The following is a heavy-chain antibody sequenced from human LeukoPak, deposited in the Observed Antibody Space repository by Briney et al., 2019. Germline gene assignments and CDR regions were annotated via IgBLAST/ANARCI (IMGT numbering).Heavy chain of an antibody. D-gene: IGHD3-10*01. Sequence: SETLSLTCSVSGGSISNYFWTWIRQPPGKGLEWIGYIYSSGSTYYNPSLKSRVTISGDASKNQFSLKLSSVTAADTAVYYCARLNSYYFDYWGQGNLVTVSS. CDR1: GGSISNYF. V-gene: IGHV4-59*08. J-gene: IGHJ4*02. CDR3: ARLNSYYFDY. CDR2: IYSSGST.